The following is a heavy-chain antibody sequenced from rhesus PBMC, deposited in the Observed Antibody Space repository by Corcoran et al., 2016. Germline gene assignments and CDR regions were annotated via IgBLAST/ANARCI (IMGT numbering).Heavy chain of an antibody. CDR3: ARDVSVLVHYVRFDV. V-gene: IGHV4-173*01. CDR2: ISGSVGRP. J-gene: IGHJ5-1*01. Sequence: QLQLQESGPGLVKPSETLSLTCAVSGVSISSNYWSWIRQPPGKGLGWIGRISGSVGRPHPCPSLKSRVTSSTDTSTNQFSLKLSSVTAADTAVYYCARDVSVLVHYVRFDVWGPGVLVTVSS. D-gene: IGHD2-21*01. CDR1: GVSISSNY.